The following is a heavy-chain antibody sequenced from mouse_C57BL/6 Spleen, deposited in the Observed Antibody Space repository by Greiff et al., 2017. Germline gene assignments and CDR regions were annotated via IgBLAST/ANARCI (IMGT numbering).Heavy chain of an antibody. V-gene: IGHV1-64*01. CDR2: IHPNSGST. Sequence: QVQLQQPGAELVKPGASVKLSCKASGYTFTSYWMHWVKQRPGQGLEWIGMIHPNSGSTNYNEKFKSKATLTVDKSSSTAYMQLRSLTSEDSAVYDCAHYGSSYGWFAYWGQGTLVTVSA. CDR3: AHYGSSYGWFAY. J-gene: IGHJ3*01. CDR1: GYTFTSYW. D-gene: IGHD1-1*01.